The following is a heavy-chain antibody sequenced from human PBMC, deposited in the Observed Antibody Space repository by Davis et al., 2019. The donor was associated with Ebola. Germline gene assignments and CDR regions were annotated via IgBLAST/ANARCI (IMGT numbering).Heavy chain of an antibody. J-gene: IGHJ4*02. CDR1: GFTFSSYG. CDR2: ISYDGSNK. V-gene: IGHV3-30*03. D-gene: IGHD2-2*01. Sequence: GGSLRLSCAASGFTFSSYGMHWVRQAPGKGLEWVAVISYDGSNKYYADSVKGRFTISRDNSKNTLYLQMNSLRAEDTAVYYCARDLCSSTSCYSSDWGQGTLVTVSS. CDR3: ARDLCSSTSCYSSD.